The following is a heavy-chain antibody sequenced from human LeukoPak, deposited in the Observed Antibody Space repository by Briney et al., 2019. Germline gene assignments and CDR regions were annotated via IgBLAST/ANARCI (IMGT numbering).Heavy chain of an antibody. V-gene: IGHV3-21*05. CDR2: INDVSDDI. CDR3: ARDTFQPGRIDC. J-gene: IGHJ4*02. Sequence: PGGSLRLSCAASEFTFSLYAMNWVRQAPGKGLEWVSYINDVSDDIHYADSVKGRFTISRDNAKNTLYLQMNSLRAEDTAVYYCARDTFQPGRIDCWGQGTLVIVYS. D-gene: IGHD2-2*01. CDR1: EFTFSLYA.